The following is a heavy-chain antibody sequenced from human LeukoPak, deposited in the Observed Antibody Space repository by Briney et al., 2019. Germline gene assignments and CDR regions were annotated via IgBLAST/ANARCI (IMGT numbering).Heavy chain of an antibody. CDR3: ARAGSGSNYYYGLDV. CDR2: ISTDGGST. V-gene: IGHV3-64*04. D-gene: IGHD3-10*01. Sequence: PGGSLRLSCSASGFTFSSYPMHWVRQAPGKGLEYVSSISTDGGSTYYADSVKGRFTISRDNSNNTLYLQMNSLRAEDTAVYYCARAGSGSNYYYGLDVWGQGTTVTVSS. CDR1: GFTFSSYP. J-gene: IGHJ6*02.